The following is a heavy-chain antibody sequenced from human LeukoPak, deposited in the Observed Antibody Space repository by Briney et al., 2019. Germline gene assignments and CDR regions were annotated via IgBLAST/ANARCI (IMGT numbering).Heavy chain of an antibody. CDR1: GYTFTSYG. CDR2: ISAYNGNT. Sequence: GASVKVSCKASGYTFTSYGISWVRQAPGQGLEWVGWISAYNGNTNYAQKLQGRVTMTTDTSTSTAYMELRSLRSDDTAVYYCARGPASYYYDSSGYHSLGYWGQGTLVTVSS. D-gene: IGHD3-22*01. CDR3: ARGPASYYYDSSGYHSLGY. J-gene: IGHJ4*02. V-gene: IGHV1-18*01.